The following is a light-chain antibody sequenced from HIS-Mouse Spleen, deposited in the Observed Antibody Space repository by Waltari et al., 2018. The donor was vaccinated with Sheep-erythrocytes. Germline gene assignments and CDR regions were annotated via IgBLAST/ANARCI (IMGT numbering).Light chain of an antibody. CDR1: SRDVGGYNY. J-gene: IGLJ2*01. CDR3: SSYTSSSTLVV. CDR2: EVS. Sequence: QSALTQPASVSGSPGQSITISCTGTSRDVGGYNYVSWYQQHPGKAPKLMIYEVSNRPSGVPNCFSCSKSGNTASLTISGIQAEYEADYYCSSYTSSSTLVVFGGGTRVTVL. V-gene: IGLV2-14*01.